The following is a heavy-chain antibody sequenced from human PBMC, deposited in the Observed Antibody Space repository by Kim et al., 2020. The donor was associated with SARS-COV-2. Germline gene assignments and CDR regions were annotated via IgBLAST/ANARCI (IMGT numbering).Heavy chain of an antibody. Sequence: SVKVSCKASGGTFSSYAISWVRQAPGQGLEWMGGIIPIFGTANYAQKFQGRVTITADESTSTAYMELSSLRSEDTAVYYCARITMVRGPRGWFDSCGQGTLVTVSS. CDR2: IIPIFGTA. CDR1: GGTFSSYA. V-gene: IGHV1-69*13. D-gene: IGHD3-10*01. CDR3: ARITMVRGPRGWFDS. J-gene: IGHJ5*01.